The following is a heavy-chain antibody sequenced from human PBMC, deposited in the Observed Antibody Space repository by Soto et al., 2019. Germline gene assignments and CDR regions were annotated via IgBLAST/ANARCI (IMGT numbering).Heavy chain of an antibody. Sequence: QVQLVQSGAEVKKPGSSVKVSCKASGGTFSSYAISWVRQAPGQGLEWMGGFIPIFGTANYAQKFQGRVTITADESTGTAYMELSSLRSEDTAVYYCARGGVVAARDAFDIWGQGTMVTVSS. CDR3: ARGGVVAARDAFDI. J-gene: IGHJ3*02. D-gene: IGHD2-15*01. CDR1: GGTFSSYA. CDR2: FIPIFGTA. V-gene: IGHV1-69*01.